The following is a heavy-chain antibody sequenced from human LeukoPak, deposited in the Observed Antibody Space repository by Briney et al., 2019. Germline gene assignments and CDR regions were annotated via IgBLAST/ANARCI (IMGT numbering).Heavy chain of an antibody. D-gene: IGHD3-9*01. CDR2: INPSGGST. J-gene: IGHJ3*02. CDR3: AGEWLGYFDWPYDSFDI. Sequence: ASVKVSCKASGYTFTSYYMHWVRQAPGQGLEWMGIINPSGGSTSYAQQFHGRLAMITDTSSRTDYMEMRSLISEDTAVYYCAGEWLGYFDWPYDSFDIWGRGTMATVSS. CDR1: GYTFTSYY. V-gene: IGHV1-46*01.